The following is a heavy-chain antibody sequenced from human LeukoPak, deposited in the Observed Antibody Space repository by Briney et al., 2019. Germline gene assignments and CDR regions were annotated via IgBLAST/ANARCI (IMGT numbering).Heavy chain of an antibody. V-gene: IGHV3-7*01. CDR3: ARVLKDSGYCPSF. D-gene: IGHD3-22*01. Sequence: PGGSLRLSCAASGFTFCDFSMTWVRQAPGKGLEWVANIKRDGSEEYYVDSVEGRFTISRDNAKNSLHLQMNSLRAEDTAVYYCARVLKDSGYCPSFWGQGTLVTVSS. CDR1: GFTFCDFS. J-gene: IGHJ4*02. CDR2: IKRDGSEE.